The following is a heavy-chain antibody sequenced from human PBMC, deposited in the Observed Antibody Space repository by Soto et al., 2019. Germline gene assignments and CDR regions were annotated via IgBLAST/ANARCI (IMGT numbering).Heavy chain of an antibody. CDR3: ARRYAFSSNYQYFHMDV. V-gene: IGHV3-64*01. CDR1: GFTFSHYA. D-gene: IGHD2-8*01. Sequence: EVQLVESGGGLVQPGGTLRVSCAASGFTFSHYAIHWVRQAPGKGLEYVLAISGDGDSTYYANSVKGKFTISRDISKNTLYLQMASLREEDMAVYYCARRYAFSSNYQYFHMDVWGKGTTVTVSS. CDR2: ISGDGDST. J-gene: IGHJ6*03.